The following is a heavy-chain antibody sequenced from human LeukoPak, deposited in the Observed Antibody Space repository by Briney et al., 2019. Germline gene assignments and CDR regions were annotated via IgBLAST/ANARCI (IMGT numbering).Heavy chain of an antibody. CDR2: IYYSGST. D-gene: IGHD3-3*02. CDR3: ARVNHFWIPHYFDY. V-gene: IGHV4-59*12. Sequence: SETLSLTCTVSGGSISSYYWSWIRQPPGKGLEWIGYIYYSGSTYYNPSLKSRVTISVDTSKNQFSLKLSSVTAADTAVYYCARVNHFWIPHYFDYWGQGTLVTVSS. CDR1: GGSISSYY. J-gene: IGHJ4*02.